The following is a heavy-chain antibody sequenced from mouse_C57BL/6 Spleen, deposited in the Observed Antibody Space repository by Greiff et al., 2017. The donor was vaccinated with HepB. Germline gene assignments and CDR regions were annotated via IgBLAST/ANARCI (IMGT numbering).Heavy chain of an antibody. CDR1: GYTFTSYW. Sequence: VQLQQPGAELVKPGASVKLSCKASGYTFTSYWMQWVKQRPGQGLEWIGEIDPSDSYTNYNQKFKGKATFTADTSSNTAYMQLSSLTTEDSAIYYCARRGGYGSSYRYFDVWGTGTTVTVSS. CDR3: ARRGGYGSSYRYFDV. D-gene: IGHD1-1*01. J-gene: IGHJ1*03. CDR2: IDPSDSYT. V-gene: IGHV1-50*01.